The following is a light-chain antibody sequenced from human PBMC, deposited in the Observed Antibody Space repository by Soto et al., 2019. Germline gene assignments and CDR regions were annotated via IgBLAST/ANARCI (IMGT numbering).Light chain of an antibody. V-gene: IGKV3-15*01. J-gene: IGKJ1*01. CDR3: QQYNNWPPWT. CDR1: QSVSGN. Sequence: EIVMTQSPATLSVSPGERATLSCRASQSVSGNLAWYQQKPGQAPRLLIYDASTRATGVPARFSGSGSGTYLTLTINSLQSEDFAVYYCQQYNNWPPWTFGQGTKVEVK. CDR2: DAS.